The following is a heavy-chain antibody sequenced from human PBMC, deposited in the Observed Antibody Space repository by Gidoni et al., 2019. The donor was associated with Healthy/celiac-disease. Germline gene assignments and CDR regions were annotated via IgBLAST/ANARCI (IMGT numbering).Heavy chain of an antibody. D-gene: IGHD1-7*01. CDR2: ISWDGGST. CDR3: AKENWNYISN. Sequence: EVQLVESGGVVVQPGGSLRLSCAASGFTFDDYTLHWVRQAPGNGLEWVYLISWDGGSTYYADSVKGRFNISRDNSKNSLYLQMNRLRTEDTALYYCAKENWNYISNWGQGTLVTVSS. V-gene: IGHV3-43*01. CDR1: GFTFDDYT. J-gene: IGHJ4*02.